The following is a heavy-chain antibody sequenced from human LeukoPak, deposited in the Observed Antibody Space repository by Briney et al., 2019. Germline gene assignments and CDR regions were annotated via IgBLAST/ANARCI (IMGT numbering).Heavy chain of an antibody. CDR1: GYTFSSYA. CDR2: IIPIFGTA. Sequence: ASVKVSCKASGYTFSSYAISRVRQAPGQGLEWMGGIIPIFGTANYAQKFQGRVTITADESTSTAYMELSSLRSEDTAVYYCARRAGGGGRLMVRGEYYFDYWGQGTLVTVSS. CDR3: ARRAGGGGRLMVRGEYYFDY. V-gene: IGHV1-69*13. D-gene: IGHD3-10*01. J-gene: IGHJ4*02.